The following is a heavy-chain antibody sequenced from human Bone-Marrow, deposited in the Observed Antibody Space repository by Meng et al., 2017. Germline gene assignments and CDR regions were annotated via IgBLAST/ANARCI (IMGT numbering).Heavy chain of an antibody. CDR1: GFTFSSYS. D-gene: IGHD5-12*01. CDR3: VPQLGYSAYASFTR. V-gene: IGHV3-21*01. CDR2: ISSSSSYI. Sequence: GESLKISCAASGFTFSSYSMNWVRQAPGKGLEWVSSISSSSSYIYYADSVKGRFTISRDNAKNSLYLQMNSLRAEDTAVYYCVPQLGYSAYASFTRWGQGTLVTVSS. J-gene: IGHJ4*02.